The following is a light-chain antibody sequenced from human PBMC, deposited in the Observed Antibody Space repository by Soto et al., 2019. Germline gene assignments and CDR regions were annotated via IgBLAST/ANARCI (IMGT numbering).Light chain of an antibody. CDR3: QKLNAYPPWT. CDR2: GAS. Sequence: DIQMTQSPSTLSASVGDRVTITCRASQSISGWLAWYQQKPGRAPKLLIFGASTLQSGVPSRFSGSGSGIDFTLTISSLQPEDFATYFCQKLNAYPPWTFGQGTKVDIK. V-gene: IGKV1-5*01. CDR1: QSISGW. J-gene: IGKJ1*01.